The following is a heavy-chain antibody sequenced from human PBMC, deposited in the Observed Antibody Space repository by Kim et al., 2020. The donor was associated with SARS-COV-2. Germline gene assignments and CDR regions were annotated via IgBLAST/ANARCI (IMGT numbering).Heavy chain of an antibody. CDR2: FDPEDGET. CDR1: GYTLTELS. Sequence: ASVKVSCKVSGYTLTELSMHWVRQAPGKGLEWMGGFDPEDGETIYAQKFQGRVTMTEDTSTDTAYMELSSLRSEATDVYYCATAIAVAGTTIYYYYGMDVWGQGTTVTVSS. J-gene: IGHJ6*02. D-gene: IGHD6-19*01. V-gene: IGHV1-24*01. CDR3: ATAIAVAGTTIYYYYGMDV.